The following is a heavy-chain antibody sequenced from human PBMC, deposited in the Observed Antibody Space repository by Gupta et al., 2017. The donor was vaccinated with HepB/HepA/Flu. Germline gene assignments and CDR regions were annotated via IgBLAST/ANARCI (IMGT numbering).Heavy chain of an antibody. D-gene: IGHD3-10*01. CDR2: IYYSGST. J-gene: IGHJ4*02. Sequence: QVQLQESGPGLVKPSETLSLTCTVSGGSISSYYWSWIRQPPGKGLEWIGYIYYSGSTNYNPSLKSRVTISVDTSKNQFSLKLSSVTAADTAVYYCARDPGYYYGSGGGFDYWGQGTLVTVSS. V-gene: IGHV4-59*01. CDR1: GGSISSYY. CDR3: ARDPGYYYGSGGGFDY.